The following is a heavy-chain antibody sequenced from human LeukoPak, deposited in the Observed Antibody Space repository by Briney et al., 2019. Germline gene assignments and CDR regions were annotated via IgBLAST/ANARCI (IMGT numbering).Heavy chain of an antibody. CDR3: ARDSSTYYYGSGSYGGSVDY. J-gene: IGHJ4*02. CDR2: IRYDESNK. V-gene: IGHV3-30*02. CDR1: GFTFSSYG. D-gene: IGHD3-10*01. Sequence: GGSLRLSCAASGFTFSSYGMHWVRQAPGKGLEWVTFIRYDESNKYYADSVKGRFTISRDNSKNTLYLQMNSLRAEDTAVYYCARDSSTYYYGSGSYGGSVDYWGQGTLVTVSS.